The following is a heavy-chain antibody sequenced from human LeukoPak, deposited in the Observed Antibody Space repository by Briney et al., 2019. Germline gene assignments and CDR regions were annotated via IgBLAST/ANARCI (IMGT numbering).Heavy chain of an antibody. V-gene: IGHV4-30-4*08. Sequence: SETLSLTCTVSGGSISSGDYYWSWIRQPPGKGLEWIGYIYYSGSTYYNPSLKSRVTISVDTSKNQFSLKLSSVTAADTAVYYCAKAIFVVARLLLVEVVTLDYWGQGTLVTVSS. CDR1: GGSISSGDYY. D-gene: IGHD3-22*01. CDR3: AKAIFVVARLLLVEVVTLDY. CDR2: IYYSGST. J-gene: IGHJ4*02.